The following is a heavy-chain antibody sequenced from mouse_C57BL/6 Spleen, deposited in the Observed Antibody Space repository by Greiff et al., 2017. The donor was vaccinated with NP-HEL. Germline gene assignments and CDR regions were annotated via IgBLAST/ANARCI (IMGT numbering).Heavy chain of an antibody. V-gene: IGHV5-6*01. Sequence: DVQLVESGGDLVKPGGSLKLSCAASGFTFSSYGMSWVRQTPDKRLEWVATISSGGSYTYYPDSVKGRFTISRDNAKNTLYLQMSSLKSEDTAMYYCARQVVAYYFDYWGQGTTLTVSS. D-gene: IGHD1-1*01. J-gene: IGHJ2*01. CDR3: ARQVVAYYFDY. CDR2: ISSGGSYT. CDR1: GFTFSSYG.